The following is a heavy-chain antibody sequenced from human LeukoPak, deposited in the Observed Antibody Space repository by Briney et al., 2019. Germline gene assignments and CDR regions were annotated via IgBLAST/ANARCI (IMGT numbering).Heavy chain of an antibody. CDR3: ARANGGVRYSSSWYSV. CDR1: GFTFSSYW. V-gene: IGHV3-74*01. J-gene: IGHJ4*02. D-gene: IGHD6-13*01. Sequence: PGGSLRLSCAASGFTFSSYWMHWVRQAPGKGLVWVSRINSDGSSTSYADSVKGRFTISRDNAKNTLYLQMNSLRAEDTAVYYCARANGGVRYSSSWYSVWGQGTLVTVSS. CDR2: INSDGSST.